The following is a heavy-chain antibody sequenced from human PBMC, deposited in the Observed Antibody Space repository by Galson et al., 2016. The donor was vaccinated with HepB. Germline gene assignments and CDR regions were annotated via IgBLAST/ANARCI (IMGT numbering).Heavy chain of an antibody. Sequence: QSGAEVKKPGESLKISCKGSGYSFTRYYIAWVRQMPGKGLEWMGIIYPSDSDTRYSPSFQGQVTISADKSINTAYLQWSSLKASDTAMYYCARRRDILTGYHSYSYVIDVWGQGTTVTVSS. V-gene: IGHV5-51*01. CDR1: GYSFTRYY. CDR2: IYPSDSDT. J-gene: IGHJ6*02. CDR3: ARRRDILTGYHSYSYVIDV. D-gene: IGHD3-9*01.